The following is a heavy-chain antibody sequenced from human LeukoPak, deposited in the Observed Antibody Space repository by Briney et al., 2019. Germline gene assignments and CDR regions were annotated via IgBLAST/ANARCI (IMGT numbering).Heavy chain of an antibody. CDR2: INHSGST. V-gene: IGHV4-34*01. CDR3: ARGVLRFLEWSMGRDYFDY. D-gene: IGHD3-3*01. Sequence: SETLSLTCAVYGVSFSGYYWSWIRQPPGKGLEWIGEINHSGSTNYNPSLKSRVTISVDTSKNQFSLKLSSVTAADTAVYYCARGVLRFLEWSMGRDYFDYWGQGTLVTVSS. J-gene: IGHJ4*02. CDR1: GVSFSGYY.